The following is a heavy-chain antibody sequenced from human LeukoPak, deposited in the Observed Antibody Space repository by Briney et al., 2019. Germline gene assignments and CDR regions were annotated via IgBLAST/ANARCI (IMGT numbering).Heavy chain of an antibody. Sequence: ASVKVSCKASGYTFTSYYMHWVRQVPGQGLEWMGIINPSGGSTSYAQKFQGRVTMTRDTSTSTVYMELSSLRSEDTAVYYCARGGYSYGKGPNWFDPWGQGTLVTVSS. CDR2: INPSGGST. J-gene: IGHJ5*02. CDR1: GYTFTSYY. CDR3: ARGGYSYGKGPNWFDP. V-gene: IGHV1-46*01. D-gene: IGHD5-18*01.